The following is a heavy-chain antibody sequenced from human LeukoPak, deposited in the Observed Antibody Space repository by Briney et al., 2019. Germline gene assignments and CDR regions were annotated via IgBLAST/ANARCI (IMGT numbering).Heavy chain of an antibody. CDR1: GYTFTGYY. CDR3: AREAADTYSGYDY. D-gene: IGHD5-12*01. CDR2: INPNSGGT. V-gene: IGHV1-2*04. Sequence: ASVKVSRKASGYTFTGYYMHWVRQAPGQGLERMGGINPNSGGTNYAQKFQGWVTMTRDTSISTPYMELSRLRSDDTAVYYCAREAADTYSGYDYWGQGTLVTVSS. J-gene: IGHJ4*02.